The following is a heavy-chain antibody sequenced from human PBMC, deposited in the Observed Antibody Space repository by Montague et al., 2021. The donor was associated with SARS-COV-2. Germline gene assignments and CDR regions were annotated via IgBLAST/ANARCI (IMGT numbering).Heavy chain of an antibody. CDR2: IYHSGST. V-gene: IGHV4-4*02. CDR1: RDSISSSNW. D-gene: IGHD6-19*01. CDR3: ARSRGNLQWPFYYYYGMDV. J-gene: IGHJ6*02. Sequence: SETLSLTCAVSRDSISSSNWWSWVRQPPGKGLEWIGEIYHSGSTNYNPSLKSRVTISVDKSKTQFSLKLSSVTAADTAVYYCARSRGNLQWPFYYYYGMDVWGQGTTVTVSS.